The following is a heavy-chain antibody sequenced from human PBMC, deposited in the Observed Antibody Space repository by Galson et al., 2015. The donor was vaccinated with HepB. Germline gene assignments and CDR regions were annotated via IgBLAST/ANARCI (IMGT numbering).Heavy chain of an antibody. D-gene: IGHD3-22*01. CDR3: AKMDLYDSRRSPYFDY. V-gene: IGHV3-23*01. CDR2: IGGSGGST. J-gene: IGHJ4*02. Sequence: SLRLSCAASGFTLSSYAMSWVRQAPGKGLEWVSSIGGSGGSTDYADSVKGRLTISRDNSRKTLYLQMNSLRAEDTAVYYCAKMDLYDSRRSPYFDYWGQGALVTVSS. CDR1: GFTLSSYA.